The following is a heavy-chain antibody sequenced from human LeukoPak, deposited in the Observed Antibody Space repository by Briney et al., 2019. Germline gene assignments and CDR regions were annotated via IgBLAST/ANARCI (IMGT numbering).Heavy chain of an antibody. D-gene: IGHD3-22*01. CDR3: ARIYYDSSGYYSPLGY. CDR2: IWYDGSNK. Sequence: GGSLRLSCAASGFTFSSYGMHWVRQAPGKGLEWVAVIWYDGSNKYYADSVKGRFTISRDNSKNTLYLQMNSLRAEDTAVYYCARIYYDSSGYYSPLGYWGQGTLVTVSS. J-gene: IGHJ4*02. V-gene: IGHV3-33*01. CDR1: GFTFSSYG.